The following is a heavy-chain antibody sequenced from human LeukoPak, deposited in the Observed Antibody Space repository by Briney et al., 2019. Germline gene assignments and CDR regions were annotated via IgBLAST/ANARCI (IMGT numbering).Heavy chain of an antibody. J-gene: IGHJ3*02. V-gene: IGHV3-33*01. CDR3: ARGRFGDSSGYYSDAFDI. Sequence: GGSLRLSCAASGFTFSSYGMHWVRQAPGKGLEWVAVIWYDGSNKYYADSVKGRFTISRDNAKNTLYPQMNSLRAEDTAVYYCARGRFGDSSGYYSDAFDIWGQGTMVTVSS. D-gene: IGHD3-22*01. CDR1: GFTFSSYG. CDR2: IWYDGSNK.